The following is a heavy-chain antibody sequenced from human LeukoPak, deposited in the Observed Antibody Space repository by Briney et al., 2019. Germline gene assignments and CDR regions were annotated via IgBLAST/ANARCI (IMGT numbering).Heavy chain of an antibody. CDR2: INPNSGGT. D-gene: IGHD1-26*01. CDR3: ARDQEWELLD. CDR1: GCTFTGYY. V-gene: IGHV1-2*02. Sequence: ASVKVSCKASGCTFTGYYLHWVRQAPGQGLEWMGWINPNSGGTNYAQKFQGRVTMTRDTSISTAYMELSRLRSDDSAVYYCARDQEWELLDWGQGTLVTVSS. J-gene: IGHJ4*02.